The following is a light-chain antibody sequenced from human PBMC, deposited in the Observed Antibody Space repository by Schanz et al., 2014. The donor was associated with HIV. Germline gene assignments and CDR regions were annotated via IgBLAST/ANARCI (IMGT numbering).Light chain of an antibody. CDR3: LQDYDYRWA. V-gene: IGKV1-6*01. Sequence: IQMTQSPSTLSASIGDGVTITCRASQSISSWLAWYQQKPGKAPKLLIYAASSLQSGVPSRFSGSGYGTDFTLTISSLQPEDFATHYCLQDYDYRWASGQGTKVEIK. CDR1: QSISSW. CDR2: AAS. J-gene: IGKJ1*01.